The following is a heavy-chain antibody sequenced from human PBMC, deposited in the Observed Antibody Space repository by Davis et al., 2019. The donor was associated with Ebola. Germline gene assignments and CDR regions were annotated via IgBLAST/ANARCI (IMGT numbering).Heavy chain of an antibody. CDR3: ARGDYYYYYMDV. V-gene: IGHV4-38-2*01. Sequence: PSETLSLTCAVSGYSISSGYYWGWIRQPPGKGLEWIGSIYHSGSTYYNPSLKSRVTISVDTSKNQFSLKLSSMTAADTAVYYCARGDYYYYYMDVWGKGTTVTVSS. J-gene: IGHJ6*03. D-gene: IGHD3-16*01. CDR2: IYHSGST. CDR1: GYSISSGYY.